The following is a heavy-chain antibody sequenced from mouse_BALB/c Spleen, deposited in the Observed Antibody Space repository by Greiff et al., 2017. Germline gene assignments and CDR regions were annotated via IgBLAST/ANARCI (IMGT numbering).Heavy chain of an antibody. Sequence: EVHLVESGPGLVKPSQSLSLTCTVTGYSITSDYAWNWIRQFPGNKLEWMGYISYSGSTSYNPSLKSRISITRDTSKNQFFLQLNSVTTEDTATYYCARRMITTRGHGYYAMDYWGQGTSVTVSS. D-gene: IGHD2-4*01. CDR2: ISYSGST. J-gene: IGHJ4*01. CDR1: GYSITSDYA. V-gene: IGHV3-2*02. CDR3: ARRMITTRGHGYYAMDY.